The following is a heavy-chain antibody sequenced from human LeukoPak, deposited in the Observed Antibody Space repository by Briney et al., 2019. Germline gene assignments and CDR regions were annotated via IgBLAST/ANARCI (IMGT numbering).Heavy chain of an antibody. CDR3: ANNGIAVAGTLDY. CDR2: ISYDGSNK. V-gene: IGHV3-30*18. J-gene: IGHJ4*02. Sequence: PGGSLRLSCAASGFTFSSYGMHWVRQAPGKGLEWVAVISYDGSNKYYADSVKGRFTISRDNSKNTLCLQMNSLRAEDTAVYYCANNGIAVAGTLDYWGQGTLVTVSS. CDR1: GFTFSSYG. D-gene: IGHD6-19*01.